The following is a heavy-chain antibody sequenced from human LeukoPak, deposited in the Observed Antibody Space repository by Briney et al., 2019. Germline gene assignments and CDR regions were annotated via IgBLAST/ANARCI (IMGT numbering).Heavy chain of an antibody. CDR1: GFILSSYW. CDR3: AREGGVADY. D-gene: IGHD3-16*01. J-gene: IGHJ4*02. CDR2: INLDGSVQ. Sequence: GGSLRLSCATSGFILSSYWMTWVRQAPGQGREGVANINLDGSVQWYAESVKGRFTISRDNAKKSVYLQINSLGAQDTAVYYCAREGGVADYWGQGTLVTVSS. V-gene: IGHV3-7*01.